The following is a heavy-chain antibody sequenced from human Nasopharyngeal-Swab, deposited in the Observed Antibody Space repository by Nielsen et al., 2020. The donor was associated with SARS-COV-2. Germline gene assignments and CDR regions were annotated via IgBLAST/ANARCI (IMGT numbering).Heavy chain of an antibody. CDR2: ISSSSSYI. CDR1: GFTFNKYN. Sequence: GGSLRLSWAGSGFTFNKYNFNWVRQAPGKGLEWVSSISSSSSYIYYADSVKGRFTISRDNAKNSFSLQMNSLRAEDTAVYYCARDGLDYDFWSAYFMDVWGQGTTVTVSS. D-gene: IGHD3-3*01. CDR3: ARDGLDYDFWSAYFMDV. J-gene: IGHJ6*02. V-gene: IGHV3-21*01.